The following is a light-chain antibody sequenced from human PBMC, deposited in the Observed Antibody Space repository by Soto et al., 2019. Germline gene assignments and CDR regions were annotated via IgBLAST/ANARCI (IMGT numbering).Light chain of an antibody. CDR3: KQRSNWPLLT. V-gene: IGKV3-11*01. CDR2: DAS. CDR1: PSVSNY. Sequence: EIVLTQSPATLSLSPGERATLSCRASPSVSNYLAWYQQKPGQAPRLLIYDASNRATGIPARFSSSGSGTDFTLTISSLVPEDFAVYYCKQRSNWPLLTFGGGTKVEIK. J-gene: IGKJ4*01.